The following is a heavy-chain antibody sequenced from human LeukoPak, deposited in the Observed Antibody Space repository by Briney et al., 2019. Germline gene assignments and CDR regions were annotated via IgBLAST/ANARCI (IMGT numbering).Heavy chain of an antibody. CDR2: IKGDERST. CDR3: AKDLRSSWYYYYGMDV. Sequence: GGSLRLSCAASGFTFSSYWLHWVRQAPGKGLVWVSRIKGDERSTNYADSVKGRFTISRDNAKNTVYLEMNSLRAEDTAVYYCAKDLRSSWYYYYGMDVWGQGTAVTVSS. J-gene: IGHJ6*02. V-gene: IGHV3-74*01. D-gene: IGHD6-13*01. CDR1: GFTFSSYW.